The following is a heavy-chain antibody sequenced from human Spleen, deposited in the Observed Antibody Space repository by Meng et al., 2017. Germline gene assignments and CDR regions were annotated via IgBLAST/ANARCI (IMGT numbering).Heavy chain of an antibody. J-gene: IGHJ4*02. CDR3: ARFETVGVATGDF. Sequence: EVQLVESGGGLVTPGGSLRLSCAASGFTFSNYSMNWVRQAPGKGLEWVSSISSDSRYIFYADSVKGRFTISRDNAKNSLYLQMHSLRPEDTAVFYCARFETVGVATGDFWGQGTLVTVSS. CDR2: ISSDSRYI. D-gene: IGHD2-15*01. CDR1: GFTFSNYS. V-gene: IGHV3-21*01.